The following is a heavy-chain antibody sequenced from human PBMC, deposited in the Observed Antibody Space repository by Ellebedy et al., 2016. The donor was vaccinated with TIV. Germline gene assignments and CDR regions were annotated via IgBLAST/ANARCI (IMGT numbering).Heavy chain of an antibody. D-gene: IGHD5-24*01. CDR1: GYTFTRHD. J-gene: IGHJ4*02. CDR2: VNSNSGNT. CDR3: VRVNDGYPDY. Sequence: ASVKVSXXASGYTFTRHDINWVRQATGQGLEWMGWVNSNSGNTGHAQKFQGRVTMTRDTTITTAYMELSSLRSEDTAVYYCVRVNDGYPDYWGQGTLVTVSS. V-gene: IGHV1-8*01.